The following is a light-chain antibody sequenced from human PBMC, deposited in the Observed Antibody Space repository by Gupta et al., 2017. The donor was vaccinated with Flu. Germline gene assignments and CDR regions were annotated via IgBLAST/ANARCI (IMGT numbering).Light chain of an antibody. J-gene: IGKJ1*01. CDR3: QQRTNWPTWT. CDR2: DTS. V-gene: IGKV3-11*01. Sequence: ERATLSCRASQSVSNYLAWYQQKPGQAPRLLIYDTSNRATGIPARFSGSGSGTDFTLTISSLEPEDFAVYYCQQRTNWPTWTFGQGTKVEIK. CDR1: QSVSNY.